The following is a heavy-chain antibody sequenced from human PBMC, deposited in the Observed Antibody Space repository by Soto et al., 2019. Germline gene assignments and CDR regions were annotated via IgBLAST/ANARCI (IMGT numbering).Heavy chain of an antibody. CDR2: IYYSGRT. J-gene: IGHJ5*02. Sequence: TLSLTCTVSGGSISSGGYYWSWIRQHPGKGLEWIGYIYYSGRTYYNPSLHSRVSIAVDTTENQFSLKLTSVTAADTSVYYCARGSFSSSSSWFDPWSRGTLVTVSS. CDR1: GGSISSGGYY. CDR3: ARGSFSSSSSWFDP. V-gene: IGHV4-31*03. D-gene: IGHD6-6*01.